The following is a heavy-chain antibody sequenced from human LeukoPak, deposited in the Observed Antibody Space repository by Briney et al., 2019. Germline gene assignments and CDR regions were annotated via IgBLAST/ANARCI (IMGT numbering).Heavy chain of an antibody. CDR1: GFTFSSYA. D-gene: IGHD3-10*01. Sequence: GGSLRLSCAASGFTFSSYAMHWVRQAPGKGLEWVAVISYDGSDKYYVDSVKGRFTISRDKSKNTLYLHMNSLRTEDTAVYYCATQIGVYCGSGSSSLDYWGQGALVIVSS. V-gene: IGHV3-30*04. CDR3: ATQIGVYCGSGSSSLDY. CDR2: ISYDGSDK. J-gene: IGHJ4*02.